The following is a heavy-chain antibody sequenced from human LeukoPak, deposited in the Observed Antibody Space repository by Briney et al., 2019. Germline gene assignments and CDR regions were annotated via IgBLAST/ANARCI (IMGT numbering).Heavy chain of an antibody. V-gene: IGHV4-59*01. J-gene: IGHJ4*02. Sequence: PSETLSLTCTVSGVSISSYYWSWIRRPPGKGLEWIGYIFYSGSTHYSPSLKSRVTISGDTSKNQFSLKLTSVTAADTAVYYCARDLYGGNSESYWGQGTLVTVAS. CDR3: ARDLYGGNSESY. CDR2: IFYSGST. D-gene: IGHD4-23*01. CDR1: GVSISSYY.